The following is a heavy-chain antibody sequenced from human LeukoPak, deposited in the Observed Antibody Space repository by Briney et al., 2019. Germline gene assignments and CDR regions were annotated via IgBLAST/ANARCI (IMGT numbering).Heavy chain of an antibody. CDR1: GGSISSSSYY. D-gene: IGHD3-3*01. J-gene: IGHJ6*03. V-gene: IGHV4-39*07. CDR2: IYYSGST. CDR3: ARALWSGNYIYYFMDV. Sequence: PSETLSLTCTVSGGSISSSSYYWGWIRQPPGKGLEWIGSIYYSGSTYYNPSLKSRVTISVDTSKNQFSLKLSSVTAADTAVYYCARALWSGNYIYYFMDVWGKGITVTV.